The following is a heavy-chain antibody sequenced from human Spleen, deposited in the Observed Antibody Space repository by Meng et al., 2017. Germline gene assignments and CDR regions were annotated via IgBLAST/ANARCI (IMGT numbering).Heavy chain of an antibody. CDR1: GYIFTGYY. Sequence: SVKVSCKASGYIFTGYYMHWVRQAPGQGLEWVGGIIPVFGTANYAQKFQGRVTITTDESTFTAYMDLTSLRSEDTAVYYCARGETTVTSDAFDIWGQGTMVTVSS. CDR3: ARGETTVTSDAFDI. J-gene: IGHJ3*02. V-gene: IGHV1-69*05. CDR2: IIPVFGTA. D-gene: IGHD4-17*01.